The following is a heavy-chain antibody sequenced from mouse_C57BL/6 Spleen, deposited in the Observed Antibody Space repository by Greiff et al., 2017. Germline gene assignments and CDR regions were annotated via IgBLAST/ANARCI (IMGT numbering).Heavy chain of an antibody. CDR3: VRDYGSSYRYFDV. J-gene: IGHJ1*03. CDR2: IRSKSNNYAT. Sequence: EVKVVESGGGLVQPKGSLKLSCAASGFSFNTYAMNWVRQAPGKGLEWVARIRSKSNNYATYYADSVKDRFTISRDDSESMLYLQMNNLKTEDTAMYYCVRDYGSSYRYFDVWGTGTTVTVSS. CDR1: GFSFNTYA. V-gene: IGHV10-1*01. D-gene: IGHD1-1*01.